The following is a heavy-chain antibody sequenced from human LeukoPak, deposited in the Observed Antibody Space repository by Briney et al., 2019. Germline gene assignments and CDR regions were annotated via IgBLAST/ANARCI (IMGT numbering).Heavy chain of an antibody. V-gene: IGHV3-53*01. CDR3: ARGSSGRRFDI. J-gene: IGHJ3*02. CDR1: GFTVSGNY. D-gene: IGHD1-26*01. Sequence: GGSLRLSCAVSGFTVSGNYMSWVRQAPGKGLEWVSLIYSGGTTYYADSVKGRFTISRDNSKNTLYLQMNSLRAEDTAVYYCARGSSGRRFDIWGQGTMVTVSS. CDR2: IYSGGTT.